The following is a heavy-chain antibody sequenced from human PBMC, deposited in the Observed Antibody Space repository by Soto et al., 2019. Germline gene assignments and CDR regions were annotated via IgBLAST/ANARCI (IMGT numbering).Heavy chain of an antibody. CDR2: ISAYNGNT. Sequence: QGLEWMGWISAYNGNTNYAQKLQGRVTMTTDTSTSTAYMELRSLRSDDTAVYYCSRGTSTLQYYYSFSDVWRKGTTDTV. V-gene: IGHV1-18*01. CDR3: SRGTSTLQYYYSFSDV. D-gene: IGHD2-2*01. J-gene: IGHJ6*03.